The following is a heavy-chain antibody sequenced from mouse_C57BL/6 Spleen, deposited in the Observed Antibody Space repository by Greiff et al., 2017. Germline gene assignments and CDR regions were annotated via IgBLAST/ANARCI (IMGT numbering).Heavy chain of an antibody. J-gene: IGHJ3*01. CDR3: ARDGRAIYYDYGWFAY. D-gene: IGHD2-4*01. V-gene: IGHV5-4*01. CDR1: GFTFSSYA. CDR2: ISDGGSYT. Sequence: DVHLVESGGGLVKPGGSLKLSCAASGFTFSSYAMSWVRQTPEKRLEWVATISDGGSYTYYPDNVKGRFTISRDNAKNNLYLQMSHLKSEDTAMYYCARDGRAIYYDYGWFAYWGQGTLVTVSA.